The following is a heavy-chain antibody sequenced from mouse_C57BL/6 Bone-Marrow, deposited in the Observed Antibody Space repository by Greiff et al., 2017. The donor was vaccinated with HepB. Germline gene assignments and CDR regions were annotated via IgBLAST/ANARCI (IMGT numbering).Heavy chain of an antibody. V-gene: IGHV5-17*01. Sequence: EVKLMESGGGLVKPGGSLKLPCAAPGFTFSDYGMHWVRQAPEKGLEWVAYISSGSSTIYYADTVKGRFTISRDNAKNTLFLQMTSLRSEDTAMYYCARYYYGSPFAYWGQGTLVTVSA. J-gene: IGHJ3*01. D-gene: IGHD1-1*01. CDR3: ARYYYGSPFAY. CDR1: GFTFSDYG. CDR2: ISSGSSTI.